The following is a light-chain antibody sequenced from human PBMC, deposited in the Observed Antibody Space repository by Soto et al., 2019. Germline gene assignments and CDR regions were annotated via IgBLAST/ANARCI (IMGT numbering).Light chain of an antibody. Sequence: EIVLTQSPATLSLSPGERATLSCRASQSVSSYLAGYQQKPGQAPSLLIYDASNRATGLPARFSGSGSETDFTLSISSLEPEDFAFYCCQQRSNALFTFGPGTKVDIK. CDR3: QQRSNALFT. V-gene: IGKV3-11*01. CDR2: DAS. CDR1: QSVSSY. J-gene: IGKJ3*01.